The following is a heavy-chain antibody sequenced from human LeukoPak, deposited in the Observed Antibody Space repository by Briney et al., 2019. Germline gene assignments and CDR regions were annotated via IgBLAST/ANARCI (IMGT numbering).Heavy chain of an antibody. CDR1: GFTFSSYA. V-gene: IGHV3-23*01. Sequence: GGSLRLSCAASGFTFSSYAMSWVRQAPGKGLEWVSAISGSGGSTYYADSVKGRFTISRDNSKNTLYLQMNSLRAEDTAVYYCARGISYYDFWSGYLPIDYWSQGTLVTVSS. J-gene: IGHJ4*02. D-gene: IGHD3-3*01. CDR3: ARGISYYDFWSGYLPIDY. CDR2: ISGSGGST.